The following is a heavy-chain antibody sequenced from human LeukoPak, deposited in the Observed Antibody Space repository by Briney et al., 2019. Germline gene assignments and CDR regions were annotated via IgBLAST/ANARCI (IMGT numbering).Heavy chain of an antibody. V-gene: IGHV3-9*01. CDR1: VFTFDDYA. J-gene: IGHJ6*02. CDR3: ATDRYFGNGMDV. D-gene: IGHD3-9*01. CDR2: ICWNSGST. Sequence: GGTLRLSCAASVFTFDDYAMHWVRQAPGKGLEWVSGICWNSGSTGYAHSVKGRFTISRDNEKNLLYLQMNSLRAEDTALYYCATDRYFGNGMDVWGQGTTVTVSS.